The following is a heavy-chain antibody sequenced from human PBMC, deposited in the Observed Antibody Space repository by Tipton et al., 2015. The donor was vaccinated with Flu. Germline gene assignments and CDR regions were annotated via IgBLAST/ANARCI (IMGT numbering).Heavy chain of an antibody. CDR3: ARGGGGGQRPHLDE. J-gene: IGHJ4*02. CDR1: GYTFTGYY. CDR2: INPNSGGT. D-gene: IGHD3-16*01. V-gene: IGHV1-2*06. Sequence: QIQLVQSGAEVKKPGASVTVSCKASGYTFTGYYMHWVRQAPGQGLEWMGRINPNSGGTNLAQKFQGRVTMTRDTSISTAYMELGGLRSDDTAVYYCARGGGGGQRPHLDEWGQGTLVTVSS.